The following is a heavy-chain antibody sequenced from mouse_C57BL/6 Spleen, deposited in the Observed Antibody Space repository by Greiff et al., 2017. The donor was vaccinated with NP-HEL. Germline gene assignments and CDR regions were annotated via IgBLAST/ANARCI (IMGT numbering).Heavy chain of an antibody. CDR2: IRSKSSNYAT. D-gene: IGHD2-3*01. V-gene: IGHV10-3*01. Sequence: EVQGVESGGGLVQPKGSLKLSCAASGFTFNTYAMHWVRQAPGKGLEWVARIRSKSSNYATYYADSVKDRFTISRDDSQSMLYLQMNNLKTEDTAMYYCVRSDGYSAWFAYWGQGTLVTVSA. CDR3: VRSDGYSAWFAY. CDR1: GFTFNTYA. J-gene: IGHJ3*01.